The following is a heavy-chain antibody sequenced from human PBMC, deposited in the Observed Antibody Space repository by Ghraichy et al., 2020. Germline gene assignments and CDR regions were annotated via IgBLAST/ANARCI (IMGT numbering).Heavy chain of an antibody. CDR2: ISSSSSYT. Sequence: GGSLRLSCAASGFTFSDYYMSWIRQAPGKGLEWVSYISSSSSYTNYADSVKGRFTISRDNAKNSLYLQMNSLRAEDTAVYYCARVFGTSGGFDYWGQGTLVTVSS. V-gene: IGHV3-11*06. CDR1: GFTFSDYY. J-gene: IGHJ4*02. CDR3: ARVFGTSGGFDY. D-gene: IGHD3-10*01.